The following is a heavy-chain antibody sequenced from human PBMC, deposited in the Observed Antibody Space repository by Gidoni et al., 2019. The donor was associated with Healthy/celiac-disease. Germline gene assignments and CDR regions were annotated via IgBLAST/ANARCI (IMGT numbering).Heavy chain of an antibody. CDR2: IIPILGIA. D-gene: IGHD2-15*01. V-gene: IGHV1-69*04. Sequence: QVQLVQSGAEVQKPGSSVNVSCKASGGTFSSYAISWVRQAPGQGLEWMGRIIPILGIANYAQKFQGRVTITADKSTSTAYMELSSLRSEDTAVYYCAATYCSGGSCYYFDYWGQGTLVTVSS. J-gene: IGHJ4*02. CDR1: GGTFSSYA. CDR3: AATYCSGGSCYYFDY.